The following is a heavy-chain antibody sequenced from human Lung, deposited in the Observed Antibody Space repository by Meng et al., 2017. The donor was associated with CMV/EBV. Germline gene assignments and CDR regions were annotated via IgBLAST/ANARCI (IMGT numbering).Heavy chain of an antibody. V-gene: IGHV4-34*01. D-gene: IGHD1-26*01. CDR1: GGSLSYHY. CDR3: ARGPYRHSGSYYAFDY. CDR2: MNPSGDE. Sequence: GGSLSYHYWNWIRQPPGKGLEWIGEMNPSGDEKYNPSLVSRVSMSLDTSEKRVSLTLTSLSAADTAVYYCARGPYRHSGSYYAFDYWGQGVLVTVSS. J-gene: IGHJ4*02.